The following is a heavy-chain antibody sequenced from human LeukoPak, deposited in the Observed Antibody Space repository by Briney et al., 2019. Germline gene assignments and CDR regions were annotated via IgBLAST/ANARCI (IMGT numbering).Heavy chain of an antibody. V-gene: IGHV3-30*02. CDR3: AKAAGYSSGWSDYYFDY. J-gene: IGHJ4*02. CDR1: GFTFSSYG. D-gene: IGHD6-19*01. CDR2: IRYDGSNK. Sequence: SGGSLRLSCAASGFTFSSYGMHWVRQAPGKGLEWVAFIRYDGSNKYYADSVKGRFTISRDNSKNTLYLQMNSLRAEDTAVYYCAKAAGYSSGWSDYYFDYWGQGTLVTVSS.